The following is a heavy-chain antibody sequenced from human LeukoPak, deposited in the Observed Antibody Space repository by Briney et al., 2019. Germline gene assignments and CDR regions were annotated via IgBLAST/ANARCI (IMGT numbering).Heavy chain of an antibody. CDR1: GFTFSSYG. V-gene: IGHV3-48*01. J-gene: IGHJ6*03. CDR3: ARVGFREADLGYYYYYMDV. CDR2: ISSSRSTI. Sequence: GGPLRLSCAASGFTFSSYGMTWVRQAPGKGLEWVSYISSSRSTIYYADSVKGRFTISRDNAKNSVYLQLNSLRAEDTAVYYCARVGFREADLGYYYYYMDVWGKGTTVTISS. D-gene: IGHD3-16*01.